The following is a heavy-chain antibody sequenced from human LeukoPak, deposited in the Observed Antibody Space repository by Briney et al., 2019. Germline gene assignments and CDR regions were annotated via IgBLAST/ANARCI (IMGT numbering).Heavy chain of an antibody. CDR3: AREHYDFWSGYYSKGWFDP. J-gene: IGHJ5*02. D-gene: IGHD3-3*01. Sequence: VASVKVSCKASGGTFSSYAINWVRQAPGQGLEWMGGIIPIFGTANYAQKFQGRVTITADESTSTAYMELSSLRSEDTAVYYCAREHYDFWSGYYSKGWFDPWGQGTLVTVSS. CDR2: IIPIFGTA. CDR1: GGTFSSYA. V-gene: IGHV1-69*01.